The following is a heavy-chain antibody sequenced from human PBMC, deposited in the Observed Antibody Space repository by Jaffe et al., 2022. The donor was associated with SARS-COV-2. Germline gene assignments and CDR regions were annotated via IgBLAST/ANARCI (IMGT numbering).Heavy chain of an antibody. J-gene: IGHJ4*02. D-gene: IGHD1-26*01. CDR2: INQRGSA. CDR1: GGSFSGYY. Sequence: QVQLQQRGAGLLRPSETLSLTCAVYGGSFSGYYWSWVRQPPGKGLEWIGQINQRGSANYNPSLKSRVTISVDTSMNQFSLKLRSVTAADTAVYYCTTSVTLSTWGFIRWGQGTLVTVSS. V-gene: IGHV4-34*01. CDR3: TTSVTLSTWGFIR.